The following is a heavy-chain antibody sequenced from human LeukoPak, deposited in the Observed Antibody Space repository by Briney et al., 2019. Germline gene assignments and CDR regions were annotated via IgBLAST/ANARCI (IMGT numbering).Heavy chain of an antibody. CDR2: IFYNGNT. Sequence: PSETLSLTCSVSGAIIKREGFNWDWIRQPPGKGLEYIGSIFYNGNTYYNPSLESRVAISVDTSENQCSLNLYSVTAADTAVSYCTVRPKEPGFWSGYVVSWGQGTLVTVSS. D-gene: IGHD3-3*01. J-gene: IGHJ4*02. V-gene: IGHV4-39*01. CDR1: GAIIKREGFN. CDR3: TVRPKEPGFWSGYVVS.